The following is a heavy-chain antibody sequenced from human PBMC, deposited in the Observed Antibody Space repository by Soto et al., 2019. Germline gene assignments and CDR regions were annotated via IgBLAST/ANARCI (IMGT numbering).Heavy chain of an antibody. CDR3: ARGYDFCSGYSIPPYFDY. CDR1: GGTFSSYA. V-gene: IGHV1-69*06. Sequence: SVKVSCKASGGTFSSYAISWVRQAPGQGLEWMGGIIPIFGTANYAQKFQGGVTITADKSTSTANMELSSLRSEDTAVYYCARGYDFCSGYSIPPYFDYWGQGTLVTVSS. D-gene: IGHD3-3*01. J-gene: IGHJ4*02. CDR2: IIPIFGTA.